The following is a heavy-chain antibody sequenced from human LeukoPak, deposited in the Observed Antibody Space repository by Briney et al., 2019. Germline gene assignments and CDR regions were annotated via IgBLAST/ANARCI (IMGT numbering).Heavy chain of an antibody. V-gene: IGHV4-61*08. J-gene: IGHJ3*02. CDR2: IYYSGST. Sequence: SETLSLTCTVSGGSISSGGYYWSWIRQPPGKGLEWIGYIYYSGSTNYNPSLKSRVTISVDTSKNQFSLKLSSVTAADTAVYYCARAYDFWSGYYPQGAFDIWGQGTMVTVSS. CDR3: ARAYDFWSGYYPQGAFDI. CDR1: GGSISSGGYY. D-gene: IGHD3-3*01.